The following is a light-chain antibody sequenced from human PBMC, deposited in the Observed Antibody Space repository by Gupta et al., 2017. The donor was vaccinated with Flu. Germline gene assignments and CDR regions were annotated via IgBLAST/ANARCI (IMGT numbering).Light chain of an antibody. CDR3: QQCYSRPIT. Sequence: PATLSVSPGERATLSCWASQTVETCLGWYQQKLGQVPRLLIYGASNRVTGIPARFSGSGSETDFTLTISSLEPEDFAVYYCQQCYSRPITFGQGTRLDIK. CDR1: QTVETC. J-gene: IGKJ5*01. CDR2: GAS. V-gene: IGKV3-11*01.